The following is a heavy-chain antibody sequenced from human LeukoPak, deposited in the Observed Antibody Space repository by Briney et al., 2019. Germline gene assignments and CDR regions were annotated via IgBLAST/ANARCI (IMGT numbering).Heavy chain of an antibody. V-gene: IGHV4-61*02. CDR3: ARSGFLDTASPIFGFDP. Sequence: SETLSLTCTVSRGSISTSNYYWSWIRQPAGKGLEWIGRIYTSGSTNYNPSLKSRVTISVDTSKNQFSLKLSSVTAADTAVYYCARSGFLDTASPIFGFDPWGQGTLVTVSS. J-gene: IGHJ5*02. CDR2: IYTSGST. D-gene: IGHD5-18*01. CDR1: RGSISTSNYY.